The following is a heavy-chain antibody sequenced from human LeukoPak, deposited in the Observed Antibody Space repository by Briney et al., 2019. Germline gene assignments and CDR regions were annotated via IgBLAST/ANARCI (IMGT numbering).Heavy chain of an antibody. CDR3: ARLWWLQLRGAFKEYYMDV. CDR1: GYSFTLYW. CDR2: IYPGDSHT. D-gene: IGHD5-24*01. V-gene: IGHV5-51*01. Sequence: GESLKISCQGSGYSFTLYWIAWVRQVPGKGLEWIGVIYPGDSHTRYSPSFQGQVTISADKSTNTAYLQWRSLEASDSAMYYCARLWWLQLRGAFKEYYMDVWGKGTTVTVSS. J-gene: IGHJ6*03.